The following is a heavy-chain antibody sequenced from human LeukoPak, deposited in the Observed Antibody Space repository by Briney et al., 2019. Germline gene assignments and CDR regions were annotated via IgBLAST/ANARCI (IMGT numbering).Heavy chain of an antibody. V-gene: IGHV3-23*01. CDR2: LSGSGDTT. J-gene: IGHJ3*02. CDR3: AKDRRYDSGLGAYDI. CDR1: GSTFSNYA. D-gene: IGHD6-19*01. Sequence: GGSLRLSCAVSGSTFSNYAMTWVRQAPEKGLEWVSGLSGSGDTTYYADSVRGRFTISRDNSENTLYLQMNSLRADDTAVYYCAKDRRYDSGLGAYDIWGQGTMVTVSS.